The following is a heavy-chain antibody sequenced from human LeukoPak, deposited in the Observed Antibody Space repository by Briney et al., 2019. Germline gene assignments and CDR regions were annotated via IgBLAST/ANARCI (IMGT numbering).Heavy chain of an antibody. V-gene: IGHV3-7*01. CDR3: ARWVSQYYFDY. D-gene: IGHD2-21*01. Sequence: GGSLRLSCEASGFTLNYYWMSWVRKAPGKGLEWVANINQDGSEKYFVDSVKGRFTISRDNAQNAVFLQMDSLRVDDTAVYYCARWVSQYYFDYWGQGTHVTVSS. CDR1: GFTLNYYW. J-gene: IGHJ4*02. CDR2: INQDGSEK.